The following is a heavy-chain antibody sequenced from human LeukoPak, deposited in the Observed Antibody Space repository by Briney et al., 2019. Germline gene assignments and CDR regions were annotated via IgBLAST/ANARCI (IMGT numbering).Heavy chain of an antibody. V-gene: IGHV4-4*07. D-gene: IGHD3-16*02. Sequence: SETLSLTCTVSGGSISNYYWTWIRQPAGKGLEWIGRIYTSGSTNYNPSLKSRVTMSVDTSKNQFSLKLSSVTAADTAVYYCARGQFWHGDYIWGSYRSPFDYWGQGTLVTVSS. J-gene: IGHJ4*02. CDR1: GGSISNYY. CDR3: ARGQFWHGDYIWGSYRSPFDY. CDR2: IYTSGST.